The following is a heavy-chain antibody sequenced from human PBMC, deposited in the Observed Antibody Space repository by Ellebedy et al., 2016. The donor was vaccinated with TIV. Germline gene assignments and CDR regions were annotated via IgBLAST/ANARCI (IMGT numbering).Heavy chain of an antibody. CDR3: ARDSDTAMKEV. D-gene: IGHD5-18*01. CDR2: IYYSGST. Sequence: SETLSLXXAVSGGSISSGGYSWSWIRQPPGKGLEWIGYIYYSGSTYYNPSLKSRVTISVDTSKNQFSLKLSSVTAADTAVYYCARDSDTAMKEVWGQGTLVTVSS. CDR1: GGSISSGGYS. V-gene: IGHV4-30-4*07. J-gene: IGHJ4*02.